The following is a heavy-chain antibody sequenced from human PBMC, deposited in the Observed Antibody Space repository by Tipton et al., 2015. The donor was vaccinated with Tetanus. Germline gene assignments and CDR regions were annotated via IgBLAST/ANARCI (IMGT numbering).Heavy chain of an antibody. CDR2: VYYNGNT. V-gene: IGHV4-59*01. J-gene: IGHJ4*02. CDR1: GGSISGSY. Sequence: TLSLTCIVSGGSISGSYWNWIRQPPGKGLEWIGYVYYNGNTHYNPALKSRVTISVDTSKNQFSLKLSSVTAADTAIYYCAREVPAAGHFDSWGQGTLVTVSS. D-gene: IGHD2-2*01. CDR3: AREVPAAGHFDS.